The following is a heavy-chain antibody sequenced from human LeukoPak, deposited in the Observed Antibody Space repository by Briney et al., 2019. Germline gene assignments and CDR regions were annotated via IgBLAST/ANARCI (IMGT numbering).Heavy chain of an antibody. CDR2: INHSGNT. Sequence: SETLSLTCSVYGGSFSDYYWSWIRQPPGEGLEWIGEINHSGNTNYNPSLKSRVTISVDTSTSQFSLRLKSLTAADTAVYYCARRLRGVNDAFDIWGRGTMVTVSS. V-gene: IGHV4-34*01. D-gene: IGHD3-10*01. CDR1: GGSFSDYY. J-gene: IGHJ3*02. CDR3: ARRLRGVNDAFDI.